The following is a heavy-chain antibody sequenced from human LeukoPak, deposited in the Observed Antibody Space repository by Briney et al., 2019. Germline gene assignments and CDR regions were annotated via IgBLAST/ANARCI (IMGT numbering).Heavy chain of an antibody. V-gene: IGHV4-59*08. J-gene: IGHJ6*04. CDR3: ARHASYYYDSSGYPRIDV. Sequence: PSETLSLTCTVSGGSISSYYWSWIRQPPGKGLEWIGYIYYSGSTNYNPSLKSRVTISVDTSKNQFSLKLSSVTAADTAVYYCARHASYYYDSSGYPRIDVWGKGTTVTVSS. CDR1: GGSISSYY. CDR2: IYYSGST. D-gene: IGHD3-22*01.